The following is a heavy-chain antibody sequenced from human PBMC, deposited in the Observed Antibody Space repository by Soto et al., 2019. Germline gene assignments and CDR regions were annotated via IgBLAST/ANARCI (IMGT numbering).Heavy chain of an antibody. CDR2: ISYDGSNK. CDR3: ASLDRLRFDY. Sequence: LRLSCAASGFTFSSYAMHWVRQAPGKGLEWVAVISYDGSNKYYADSVRGRFTISRDNSKNTLYLQMNSLRAEDTAVYYCASLDRLRFDYWGQGTLVTVSS. CDR1: GFTFSSYA. D-gene: IGHD5-12*01. J-gene: IGHJ4*02. V-gene: IGHV3-30-3*01.